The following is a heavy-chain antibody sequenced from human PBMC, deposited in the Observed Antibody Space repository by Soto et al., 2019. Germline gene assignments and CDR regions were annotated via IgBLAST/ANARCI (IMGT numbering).Heavy chain of an antibody. CDR2: INPSGST. Sequence: ASVKVSCKASGGTFSTYTITWVRQAPGQGLEWMGIINPSGSTTYAQKFQGRVTMTRDTSTGTVYMELSSLRSDDTAVYYCARVYCSGGSCYGIDYWGQGTLVTV. J-gene: IGHJ4*02. CDR1: GGTFSTYT. CDR3: ARVYCSGGSCYGIDY. D-gene: IGHD2-15*01. V-gene: IGHV1-46*01.